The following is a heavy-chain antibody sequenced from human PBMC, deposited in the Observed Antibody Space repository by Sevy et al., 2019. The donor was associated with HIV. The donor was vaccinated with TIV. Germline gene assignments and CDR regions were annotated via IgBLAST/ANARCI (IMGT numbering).Heavy chain of an antibody. V-gene: IGHV4-31*03. Sequence: SETLSLTCTVSGGSISSGGYYWSWIRQHPGKGLEWIGYIYYSGSTYYNPSLKSRVTISVDTSKNQFSLKLSSVTAADTAVYYCARGHYYDSSGYYYGVPHCWFDPWGQRTLVTVSS. J-gene: IGHJ5*02. CDR3: ARGHYYDSSGYYYGVPHCWFDP. CDR2: IYYSGST. D-gene: IGHD3-22*01. CDR1: GGSISSGGYY.